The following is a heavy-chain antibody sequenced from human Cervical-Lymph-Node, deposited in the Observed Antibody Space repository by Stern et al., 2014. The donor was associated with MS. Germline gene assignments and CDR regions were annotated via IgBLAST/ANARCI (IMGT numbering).Heavy chain of an antibody. CDR2: IFPGDSNA. J-gene: IGHJ4*02. Sequence: VQLVQSGAEVKKPGESLKISCKGSGYNFSGYWIGWGRQMTGQSLEGMGIIFPGDSNARYSPSFQGQVTISADKSISTAYLRWSSLKASDTAMYFCARLRAVADPFDYWGQGTLVTVSS. CDR3: ARLRAVADPFDY. D-gene: IGHD6-19*01. V-gene: IGHV5-51*03. CDR1: GYNFSGYW.